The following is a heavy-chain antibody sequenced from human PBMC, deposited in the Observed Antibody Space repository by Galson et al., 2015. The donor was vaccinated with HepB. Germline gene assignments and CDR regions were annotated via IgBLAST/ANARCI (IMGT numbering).Heavy chain of an antibody. CDR2: ITSDGSST. D-gene: IGHD3-9*01. CDR1: GFTFSSYS. Sequence: SLRLSCAASGFTFSSYSMLWVRQAPGKGLEYVSDITSDGSSTRYAKSVKGRFIISRDNSKNTLYLQMGSLRVEDMAIYYCAREYYDISTGYYDAFDIWGQGTMVTVSS. V-gene: IGHV3-64*01. J-gene: IGHJ3*02. CDR3: AREYYDISTGYYDAFDI.